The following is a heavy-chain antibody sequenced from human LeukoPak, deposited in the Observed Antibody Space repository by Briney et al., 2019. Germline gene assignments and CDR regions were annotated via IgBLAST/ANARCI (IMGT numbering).Heavy chain of an antibody. V-gene: IGHV3-23*01. CDR2: ITGNGGAT. J-gene: IGHJ4*02. D-gene: IGHD3-22*01. Sequence: GGSLRLSCAASGFTFSHYAMSWVRQAPGKGLEWVSAITGNGGATYNADSVKGRFTISRDSSKNTLFLQMNSLRAEDTAVYYCARDFDSSGSYYGVFDYWGQGTLVTVSS. CDR1: GFTFSHYA. CDR3: ARDFDSSGSYYGVFDY.